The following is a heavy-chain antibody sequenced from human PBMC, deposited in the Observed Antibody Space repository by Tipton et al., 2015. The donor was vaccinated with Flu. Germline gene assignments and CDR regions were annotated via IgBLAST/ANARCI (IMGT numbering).Heavy chain of an antibody. CDR3: ASQYYYDSSGYVY. CDR1: GFTVSSNY. J-gene: IGHJ4*02. CDR2: IYSGGST. Sequence: SLRLSCAASGFTVSSNYMSWVRQAPGKGLEWVSVIYSGGSTYYADSVKGRFTISRDNSKNTLYLQMNSLRAEDTAVYYCASQYYYDSSGYVYWGQGTLVTVSS. V-gene: IGHV3-66*04. D-gene: IGHD3-22*01.